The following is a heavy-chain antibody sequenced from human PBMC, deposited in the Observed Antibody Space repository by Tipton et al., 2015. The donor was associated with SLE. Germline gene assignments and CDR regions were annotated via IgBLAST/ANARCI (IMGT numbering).Heavy chain of an antibody. Sequence: GLVKPSDTLSLTCVVSGGSITGTAYYWGWIRQPPGKGLEWIGSTYYSGISNYSPSLKSRVTISEDTSKNQFSLKLSSVTAADTAVYYCARGGSGNFDLWGRGTLVTVSS. D-gene: IGHD1-26*01. CDR1: GGSITGTAYY. CDR2: TYYSGIS. J-gene: IGHJ2*01. CDR3: ARGGSGNFDL. V-gene: IGHV4-39*07.